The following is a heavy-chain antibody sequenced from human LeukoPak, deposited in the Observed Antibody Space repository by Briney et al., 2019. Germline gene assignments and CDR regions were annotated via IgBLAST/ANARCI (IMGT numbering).Heavy chain of an antibody. CDR2: IYYSGST. CDR1: GGSISSYY. Sequence: PSETLSLTCTVSGGSISSYYWSRIRQPPGKGLEWIGYIYYSGSTNYNPSLKSRVTISVDTSKNQFSLKLSSVTAADTAVYYCARRGGWYWFDPWGQGTLVTVSS. CDR3: ARRGGWYWFDP. J-gene: IGHJ5*02. D-gene: IGHD6-19*01. V-gene: IGHV4-59*08.